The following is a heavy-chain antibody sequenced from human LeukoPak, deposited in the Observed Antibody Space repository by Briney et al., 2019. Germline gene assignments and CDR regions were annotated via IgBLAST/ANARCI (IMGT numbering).Heavy chain of an antibody. CDR1: GFTFSSYA. V-gene: IGHV3-30-3*01. Sequence: PGGSLRLSCAAPGFTFSSYAMHLVRQAPGKGLEWVAVISYDGSNKYYADSVKGRFTISRDNSKNTLYLQMNSLRAEDTAVYYCARGDSYGYLAYGMDVWGQGTTVTVSS. CDR2: ISYDGSNK. CDR3: ARGDSYGYLAYGMDV. J-gene: IGHJ6*02. D-gene: IGHD5-18*01.